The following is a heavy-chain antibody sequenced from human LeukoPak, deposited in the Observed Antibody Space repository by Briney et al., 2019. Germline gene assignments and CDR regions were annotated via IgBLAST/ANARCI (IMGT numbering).Heavy chain of an antibody. CDR3: ARHSGANYYGSGSYYNGNYFDY. J-gene: IGHJ4*02. CDR1: GDSISSTSYY. CDR2: IFYTGST. V-gene: IGHV4-39*01. Sequence: SETLSLTCTVSGDSISSTSYYWGWIRQPPGKGLEWIGTIFYTGSTYYNPSLKSRVTISVDTSKNQFSLKLSSVTAADTAVYYCARHSGANYYGSGSYYNGNYFDYWGQGTLVTVSS. D-gene: IGHD3-10*01.